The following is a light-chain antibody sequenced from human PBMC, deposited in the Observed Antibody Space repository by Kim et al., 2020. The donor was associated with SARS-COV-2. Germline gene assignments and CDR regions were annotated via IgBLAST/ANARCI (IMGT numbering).Light chain of an antibody. CDR2: GNS. CDR1: SSNIGAGYD. J-gene: IGLJ3*02. V-gene: IGLV1-40*01. Sequence: QSVLTQPPSVSGAPGQRVTISCTGSSSNIGAGYDVHWYQQLPGTAPKLLIYGNSNRPSGVPDRFSGSKSGTSASLAITGLQAEDEADYYCQFYDSSLGGWVFGGGTQLTVL. CDR3: QFYDSSLGGWV.